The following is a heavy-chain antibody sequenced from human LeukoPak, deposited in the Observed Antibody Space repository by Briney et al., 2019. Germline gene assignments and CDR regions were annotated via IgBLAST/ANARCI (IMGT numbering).Heavy chain of an antibody. CDR1: GFSFSTYN. D-gene: IGHD6-19*01. J-gene: IGHJ6*03. CDR3: ATRIAVDYYYYYMDV. CDR2: ISSSSSYI. Sequence: GGSLRLSCAASGFSFSTYNMNWVRQAPGKGLEWVSSISSSSSYIYYADSVKGRFSISRDNAKNSLYLQMNSLRAEDTAVYYCATRIAVDYYYYYMDVWGKGTTVTVSS. V-gene: IGHV3-21*01.